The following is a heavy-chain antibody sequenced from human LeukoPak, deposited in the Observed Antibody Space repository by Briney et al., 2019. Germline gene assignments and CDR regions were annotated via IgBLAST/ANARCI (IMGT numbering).Heavy chain of an antibody. Sequence: GGSLRLSCAASGFTFSSYWMHWVRQAPGKGLVWVSRINTDGSSTSYADSVKGRFTISRDNAKNTLYLQMNSLRAEDTAVYYCARASDSSGYPPIDYWGQGTLVTVSS. CDR1: GFTFSSYW. J-gene: IGHJ4*02. D-gene: IGHD3-22*01. V-gene: IGHV3-74*01. CDR3: ARASDSSGYPPIDY. CDR2: INTDGSST.